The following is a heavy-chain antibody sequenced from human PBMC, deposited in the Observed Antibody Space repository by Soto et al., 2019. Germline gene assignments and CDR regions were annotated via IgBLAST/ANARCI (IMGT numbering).Heavy chain of an antibody. D-gene: IGHD2-15*01. Sequence: GSLRLACAASGFTLSTCAMTWVRQAPGKGLEWVLCISGSGDTTYYADSVKGRFTISRDTSKNTVYLQMNSLRVDDTAVYYCAKGHPGGSCYSGLDCWGQGTLVTVSS. J-gene: IGHJ4*02. CDR3: AKGHPGGSCYSGLDC. V-gene: IGHV3-23*01. CDR1: GFTLSTCA. CDR2: ISGSGDTT.